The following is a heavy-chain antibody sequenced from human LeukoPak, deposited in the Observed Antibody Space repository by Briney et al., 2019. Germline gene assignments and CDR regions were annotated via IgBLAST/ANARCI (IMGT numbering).Heavy chain of an antibody. CDR1: AFTFWKYD. CDR3: AKTGYYGSGSYFDY. J-gene: IGHJ4*02. D-gene: IGHD3-10*01. CDR2: ISGSGGST. V-gene: IGHV3-23*01. Sequence: GGTLRLSCAASAFTFWKYDMRWIRQAPGKGLEWVSAISGSGGSTYYADSVKGRFTISRDNSKNTLYLQMSSLRAEDTAVYYCAKTGYYGSGSYFDYWGQGTLVTVSS.